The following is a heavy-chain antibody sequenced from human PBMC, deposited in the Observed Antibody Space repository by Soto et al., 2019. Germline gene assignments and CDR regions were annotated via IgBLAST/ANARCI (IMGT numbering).Heavy chain of an antibody. CDR1: AVTFSSYA. D-gene: IGHD3-10*01. CDR2: ISAGGGGT. CDR3: AKADGSWSYSYLFDY. V-gene: IGHV3-23*01. Sequence: GGSLGLSCAASAVTFSSYAMRWVRQGPGKGLEWVSTISAGGGGTYYADSVKGRFTISRDNSKNTLYLQMNSLSAEDSAVYYCAKADGSWSYSYLFDYWGHGTLVTVSS. J-gene: IGHJ4*01.